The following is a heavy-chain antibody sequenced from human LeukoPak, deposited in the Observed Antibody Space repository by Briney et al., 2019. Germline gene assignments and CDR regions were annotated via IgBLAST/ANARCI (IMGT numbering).Heavy chain of an antibody. J-gene: IGHJ4*02. CDR2: INAGNGNT. D-gene: IGHD6-13*01. Sequence: ASVKVCCEASGYTFTNYAILWVRQAPGQRLEWMGWINAGNGNTKYSQKFQDRVTITRDRSANTAYMELSSLRFEDMAVYYCARGIWTSHTVGYYFDSWGQGTLVTVSS. V-gene: IGHV1-3*03. CDR3: ARGIWTSHTVGYYFDS. CDR1: GYTFTNYA.